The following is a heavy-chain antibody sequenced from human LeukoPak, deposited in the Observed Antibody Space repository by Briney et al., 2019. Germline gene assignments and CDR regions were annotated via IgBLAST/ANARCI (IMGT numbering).Heavy chain of an antibody. D-gene: IGHD3-16*02. V-gene: IGHV3-23*01. J-gene: IGHJ4*02. CDR1: GFTFSSYA. CDR2: ISGSGGST. Sequence: PGGSLRLSCAASGFTFSSYAMSWVRQAPGKGLEWVSAISGSGGSTYYADSVKGRFTISRDNSKNTLYLQMNSLRAEDTAVYYCAKDILPVRDYVWGSYRLGPFDYWGQGTLVTVSS. CDR3: AKDILPVRDYVWGSYRLGPFDY.